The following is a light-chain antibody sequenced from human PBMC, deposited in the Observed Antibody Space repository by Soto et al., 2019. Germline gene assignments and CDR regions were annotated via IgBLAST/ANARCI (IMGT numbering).Light chain of an antibody. V-gene: IGKV1-39*01. CDR1: QSISSY. Sequence: DIQMTQSPSSLSASVGDRVTITCRASQSISSYLNWYQQKPGKAPKVLIYAASNLQTGVPSRFSGSGSGTDFTLTINSLQPVDFATYSCQQSYSTPITFGQGTRLEIK. CDR3: QQSYSTPIT. CDR2: AAS. J-gene: IGKJ5*01.